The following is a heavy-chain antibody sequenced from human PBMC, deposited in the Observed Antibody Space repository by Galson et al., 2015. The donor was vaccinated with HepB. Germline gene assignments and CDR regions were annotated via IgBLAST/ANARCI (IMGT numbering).Heavy chain of an antibody. Sequence: SVKVSCKVSGYSFTTHGITWVRQAPGQGLEWMGWISPYNGNTNYAQKLKGRVSMTTDTSTSTAYMELRSLKSDDTAIYYCAREYASPSGSYFYYYLDVWGKGTPVIVSS. CDR2: ISPYNGNT. D-gene: IGHD2-2*01. CDR3: AREYASPSGSYFYYYLDV. V-gene: IGHV1-18*01. CDR1: GYSFTTHG. J-gene: IGHJ6*03.